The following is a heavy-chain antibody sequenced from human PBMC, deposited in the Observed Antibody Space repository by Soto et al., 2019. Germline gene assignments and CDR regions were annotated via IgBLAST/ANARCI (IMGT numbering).Heavy chain of an antibody. D-gene: IGHD3-10*01. CDR1: GDTFSFYT. Sequence: QVQLVQSGAEVKKPGSSVKVSCKASGDTFSFYTINWVRQAPGLGLEWVGRINPILSMSNYAQKFQGRVTMTSQKSKNTAYMELRSLRSEDTAMYYCATSYGSGYRAFDYWGQGALVTVSS. CDR2: INPILSMS. CDR3: ATSYGSGYRAFDY. J-gene: IGHJ4*02. V-gene: IGHV1-69*02.